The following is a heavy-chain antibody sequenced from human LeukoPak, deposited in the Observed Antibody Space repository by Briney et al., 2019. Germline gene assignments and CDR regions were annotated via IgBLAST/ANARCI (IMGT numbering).Heavy chain of an antibody. J-gene: IGHJ5*02. V-gene: IGHV1-58*02. D-gene: IGHD1-26*01. CDR2: IVVGSGNT. CDR1: GFTFSSSA. Sequence: SVRVSCKASGFTFSSSAMQWVRQARGQRLEWGGWIVVGSGNTNYAQRFQERVTITRDMSTSTAYMELSSLRSEDTAVYYCAASEGGGSYWNSWGQGTLVTVSS. CDR3: AASEGGGSYWNS.